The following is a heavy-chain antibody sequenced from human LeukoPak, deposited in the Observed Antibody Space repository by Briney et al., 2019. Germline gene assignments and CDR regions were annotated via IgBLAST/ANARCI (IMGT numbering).Heavy chain of an antibody. Sequence: ASVKVSCKASGYTFTNYGISWVRQAPGQGLEWMGWISAYNGNTNYAQKLQGRVTMTTDTSTSTAYMELRSLRSDDTAVYYCARGYCSGGSCPNWFDPWGQGTLVTVSS. CDR2: ISAYNGNT. CDR3: ARGYCSGGSCPNWFDP. V-gene: IGHV1-18*01. J-gene: IGHJ5*02. CDR1: GYTFTNYG. D-gene: IGHD2-15*01.